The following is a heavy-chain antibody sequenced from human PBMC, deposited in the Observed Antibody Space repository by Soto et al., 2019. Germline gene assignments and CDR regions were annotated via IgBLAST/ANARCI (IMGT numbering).Heavy chain of an antibody. J-gene: IGHJ3*02. Sequence: QVQLQESGPGLVKPSQTLSLTCTVSGGSISSGGYYWSWIRQYPGKGLEWIGYIYYSGSTYYNPSLKSRVTISVDTSKNQFSLKLSSVTAADTAVYYCARDLITVTTEAFDIWGQGTVVTVSS. CDR1: GGSISSGGYY. CDR2: IYYSGST. CDR3: ARDLITVTTEAFDI. V-gene: IGHV4-31*03. D-gene: IGHD4-17*01.